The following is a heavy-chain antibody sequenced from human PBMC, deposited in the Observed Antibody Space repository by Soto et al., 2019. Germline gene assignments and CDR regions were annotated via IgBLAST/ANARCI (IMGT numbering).Heavy chain of an antibody. V-gene: IGHV3-9*01. CDR3: AKGGELLVEGGGY. D-gene: IGHD6-6*01. Sequence: EVQLVESGGGLVQPGRSLRLSCTASGFTFDDYAMHWVRQAPGKGLEWVSGISWNSGSIGYADSVKGRFTISRDNAKNSLYLQTTSLRAEDTALYYCAKGGELLVEGGGYWGQGTLVTVSS. CDR2: ISWNSGSI. CDR1: GFTFDDYA. J-gene: IGHJ4*02.